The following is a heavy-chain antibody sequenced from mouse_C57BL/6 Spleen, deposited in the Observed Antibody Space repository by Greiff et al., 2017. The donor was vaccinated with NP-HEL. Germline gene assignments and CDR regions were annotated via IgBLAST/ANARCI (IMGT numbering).Heavy chain of an antibody. CDR2: ISSGSSTI. CDR1: GFTFSDYG. J-gene: IGHJ4*01. Sequence: EVKLMESGGGLVKPGGSLKLSCAASGFTFSDYGMHWVRQAPEKGLEWVAYISSGSSTIYYADTVKGRFTISRDNAKNTLFLQMTSLRSEDTAMDYCARRGYGSRGAMDYWGQGTSVTVSS. V-gene: IGHV5-17*01. CDR3: ARRGYGSRGAMDY. D-gene: IGHD1-1*01.